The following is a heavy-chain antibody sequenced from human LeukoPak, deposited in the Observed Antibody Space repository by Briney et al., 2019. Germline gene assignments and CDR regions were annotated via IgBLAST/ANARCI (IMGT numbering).Heavy chain of an antibody. Sequence: PGGSLRLSCATSGFTFTNYAMNWVCKAPPQGQEWVSAVTGPGDTTYYADSVKGRFFMSREDSKTTVYLQMNSLRAEDTAIYYCAKGAEIDLWGQGTLVTVSS. J-gene: IGHJ5*02. V-gene: IGHV3-23*01. CDR3: AKGAEIDL. CDR2: VTGPGDTT. D-gene: IGHD3-16*01. CDR1: GFTFTNYA.